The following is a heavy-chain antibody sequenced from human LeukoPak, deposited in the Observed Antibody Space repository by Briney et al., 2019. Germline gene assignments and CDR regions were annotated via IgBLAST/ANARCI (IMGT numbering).Heavy chain of an antibody. Sequence: ASVKVSCKASGYTFTDYYMHWVRQAPGQGLEWMGWISAYNGNTNYAQKLQGRVTMTTDTSTSTAYMELRSLRSDDTAVYYCARGSSGWHSDYWGQGTLVTVSS. CDR1: GYTFTDYY. CDR3: ARGSSGWHSDY. J-gene: IGHJ4*02. V-gene: IGHV1-18*04. CDR2: ISAYNGNT. D-gene: IGHD6-19*01.